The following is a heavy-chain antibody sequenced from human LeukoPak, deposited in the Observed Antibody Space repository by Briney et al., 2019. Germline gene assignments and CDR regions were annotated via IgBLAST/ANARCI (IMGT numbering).Heavy chain of an antibody. J-gene: IGHJ4*02. D-gene: IGHD3-10*01. CDR3: ARESHGTGDQ. CDR1: GFTFSNFW. Sequence: GGSLRLSCAASGFTFSNFWVTWVRQAPGQGLEWLANIKQDGSVKYYLGSVKGRFTISRDNAKNSLYLQLNSLRAEDTAVYYCARESHGTGDQWGQGTLVTVSS. V-gene: IGHV3-7*05. CDR2: IKQDGSVK.